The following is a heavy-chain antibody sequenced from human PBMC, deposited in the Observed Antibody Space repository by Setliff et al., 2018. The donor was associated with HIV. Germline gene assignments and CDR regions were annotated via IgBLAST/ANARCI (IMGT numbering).Heavy chain of an antibody. CDR2: INFSGGI. CDR3: ATASGYDLFMGAFDI. J-gene: IGHJ3*02. Sequence: SETLSLTCAVYGGSFSGYSWNWIRQSPGKGLEWIGEINFSGGINYNPSLKSRVTIPIDTLKNQFSMKLYSVTAADTAVYYCATASGYDLFMGAFDIWGQGTMVTVSS. D-gene: IGHD5-12*01. V-gene: IGHV4-34*01. CDR1: GGSFSGYS.